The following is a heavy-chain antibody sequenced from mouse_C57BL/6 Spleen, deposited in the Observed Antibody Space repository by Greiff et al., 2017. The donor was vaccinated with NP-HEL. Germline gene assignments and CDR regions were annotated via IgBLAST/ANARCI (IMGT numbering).Heavy chain of an antibody. CDR2: ISSGSSTI. V-gene: IGHV5-17*01. CDR1: GFTFSDYG. Sequence: EVKLMESGGGLVKPGGSLKLSCAASGFTFSDYGMHWVRQAPEKGLEWVAYISSGSSTIYYADTVKGRFTISRDNAKNTLFLQMTSLRSEDTAMYYCARPFYDGYPYFDYWGQGTTLTVSS. CDR3: ARPFYDGYPYFDY. J-gene: IGHJ2*01. D-gene: IGHD2-3*01.